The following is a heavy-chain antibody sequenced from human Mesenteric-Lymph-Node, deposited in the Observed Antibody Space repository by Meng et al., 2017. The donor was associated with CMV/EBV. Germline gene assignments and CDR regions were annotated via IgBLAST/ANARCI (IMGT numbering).Heavy chain of an antibody. J-gene: IGHJ3*02. V-gene: IGHV3-30*02. CDR2: IRNDGSDR. CDR1: GFTFTRFG. Sequence: LSLTCGTSGFTFTRFGMHWVRQAPGKGLEWVAFIRNDGSDRYYVDSVRGRFTISRDNSKNTAYLQMNSLRGEDTAVYFCGRGNLSFDIWGPGTMVTVSS. CDR3: GRGNLSFDI.